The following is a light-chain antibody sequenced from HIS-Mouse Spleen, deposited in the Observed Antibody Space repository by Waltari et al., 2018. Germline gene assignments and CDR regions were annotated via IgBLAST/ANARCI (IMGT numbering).Light chain of an antibody. CDR1: SRDVGSYNL. CDR3: CSYAGSSTWV. J-gene: IGLJ3*02. Sequence: SAVTQPASVSGSPGQSITISCTGTSRDVGSYNLFAWYQKNQGQAPKLMVYEGSKRPSGVSNRFSGSKSGNTASLTSSGLQAEDEADYYCCSYAGSSTWVFGGGTKLTVL. CDR2: EGS. V-gene: IGLV2-23*01.